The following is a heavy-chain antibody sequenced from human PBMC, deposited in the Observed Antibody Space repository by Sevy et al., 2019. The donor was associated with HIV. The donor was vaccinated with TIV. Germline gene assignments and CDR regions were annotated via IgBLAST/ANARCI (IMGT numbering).Heavy chain of an antibody. CDR2: IYYSGSR. J-gene: IGHJ6*02. D-gene: IGHD3-10*01. Sequence: SETLSLTCAVSGGSIRSSHWWSWVRQSPGKGLEWIGEIYYSGSRNYNPSLKSRLTISVDTSNNLFSLRLSSVTAADSAVYYCAREEYFYGSGTYGYGMDVWGQGITVTVSS. CDR1: GGSIRSSHW. V-gene: IGHV4-4*02. CDR3: AREEYFYGSGTYGYGMDV.